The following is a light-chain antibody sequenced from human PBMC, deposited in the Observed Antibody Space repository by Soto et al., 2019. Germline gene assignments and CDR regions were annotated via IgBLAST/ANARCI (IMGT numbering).Light chain of an antibody. Sequence: EIVLTQSPATLSLSPGERATLSCRASRSLSSSYVVWYQQKPGQAPRLLIYAASRRATGIPDRFSGSGSATEYTLTISRLEPEDFAVYYCQQQGTFGQGTKLEIK. CDR2: AAS. CDR3: QQQGT. V-gene: IGKV3-20*01. J-gene: IGKJ2*01. CDR1: RSLSSSY.